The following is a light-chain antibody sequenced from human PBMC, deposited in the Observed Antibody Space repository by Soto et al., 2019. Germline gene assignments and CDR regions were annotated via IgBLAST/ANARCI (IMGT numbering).Light chain of an antibody. J-gene: IGLJ2*01. V-gene: IGLV1-40*01. Sequence: QSVLTQPPSVSGAPGQRVTISCTGSSSNIGAGYDVHWYQQLPGRAPKLLIYGNNNRPSGAPDRFSGSKSGTSVSLAITGLQAEDEADYYCQSYDSSLSGAVFGGGTKLTVL. CDR2: GNN. CDR3: QSYDSSLSGAV. CDR1: SSNIGAGYD.